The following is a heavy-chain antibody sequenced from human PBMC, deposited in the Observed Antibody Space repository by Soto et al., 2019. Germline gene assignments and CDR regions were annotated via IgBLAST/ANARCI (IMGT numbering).Heavy chain of an antibody. CDR1: GFTFSNAW. CDR3: TTDLVYYYDSSGYGGLGY. CDR2: IKSKTDGGTT. V-gene: IGHV3-15*07. Sequence: PGGSLRLSCAASGFTFSNAWMNWVRQAPGKGLEWVGRIKSKTDGGTTDYAAPVKGRFTISRDDSKNTLYLQMNSLKTEDTAVYYCTTDLVYYYDSSGYGGLGYWGQGTLVTVSS. D-gene: IGHD3-22*01. J-gene: IGHJ4*02.